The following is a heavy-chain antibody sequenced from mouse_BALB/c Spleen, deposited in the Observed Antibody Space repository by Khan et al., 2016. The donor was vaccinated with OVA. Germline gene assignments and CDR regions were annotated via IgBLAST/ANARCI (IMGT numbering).Heavy chain of an antibody. D-gene: IGHD1-2*01. CDR1: GYTFTDYN. Sequence: VQLKESGPEVVKPGASVKISCKASGYTFTDYNMDWVKQSHGKSLEWIGYIYPNNGDSGYNQMFKTKATLPVDISSSTAYMELRSLTSEDSAVYYCARSGYGSFAYWGQGTLVTVSS. V-gene: IGHV1S29*02. J-gene: IGHJ3*01. CDR3: ARSGYGSFAY. CDR2: IYPNNGDS.